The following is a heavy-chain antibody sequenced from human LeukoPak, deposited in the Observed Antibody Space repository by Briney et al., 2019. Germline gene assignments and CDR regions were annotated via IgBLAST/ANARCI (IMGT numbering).Heavy chain of an antibody. J-gene: IGHJ5*02. CDR2: IIPYNGST. V-gene: IGHV1-18*01. Sequence: ASVQVSSKASAYTFTNFGISCVRQPPGQRLEWMGWIIPYNGSTDYPQKVQGRVTMTTDTSTSTAYMELRSLRSDDTAVYYCARGGVGHCSGGSCPTSWFDPWGQGTLVTVSS. CDR3: ARGGVGHCSGGSCPTSWFDP. CDR1: AYTFTNFG. D-gene: IGHD2-15*01.